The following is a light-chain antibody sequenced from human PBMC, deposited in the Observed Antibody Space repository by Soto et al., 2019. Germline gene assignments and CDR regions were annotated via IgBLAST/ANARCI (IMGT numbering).Light chain of an antibody. CDR1: SSNIGSKY. Sequence: QSVLTQPPSASGTPGQRVTISCSGSSSNIGSKYVYWYQQLPGTAPKLLMYRNNQRPSGVPDRFSGSKSSTSASLAISGLRYEDEADYYCAAWDAGVSGPAFGGGTKLTVL. CDR3: AAWDAGVSGPA. J-gene: IGLJ2*01. V-gene: IGLV1-47*01. CDR2: RNN.